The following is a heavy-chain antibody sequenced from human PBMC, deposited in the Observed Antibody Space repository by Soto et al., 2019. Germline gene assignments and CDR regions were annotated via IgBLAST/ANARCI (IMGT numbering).Heavy chain of an antibody. J-gene: IGHJ3*01. CDR2: IIPLFGTT. CDR3: ARRLDDRADEGFDV. D-gene: IGHD3-16*01. Sequence: QVHLVQSGAEVRKPGSSVKVSCKTSGGTFSTYTIYWVRQAPGQGLEWMGRIIPLFGTTRYAQNFQDRVTITAEESTSTTYMKLRSLRAEDTALYYCARRLDDRADEGFDVWGEGTAVTVSA. V-gene: IGHV1-69*18. CDR1: GGTFSTYT.